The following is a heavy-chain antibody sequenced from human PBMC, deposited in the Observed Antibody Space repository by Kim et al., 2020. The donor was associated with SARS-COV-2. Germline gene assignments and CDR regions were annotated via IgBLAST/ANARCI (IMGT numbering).Heavy chain of an antibody. Sequence: YADSVKGRYTISRDNANNSLYLQMNSLRAEDTAVYYCAAYYYGSGSYVYWGQGTLVTVSS. CDR3: AAYYYGSGSYVY. D-gene: IGHD3-10*01. J-gene: IGHJ4*02. V-gene: IGHV3-21*01.